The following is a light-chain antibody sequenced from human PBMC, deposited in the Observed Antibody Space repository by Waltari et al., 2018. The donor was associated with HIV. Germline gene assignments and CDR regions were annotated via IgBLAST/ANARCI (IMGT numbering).Light chain of an antibody. CDR2: EVS. Sequence: QAALTQPASVSGSTGQWIPISCTATNSDVVGYNYVSWYQQHPGKAPKPMIYEVSNRPSGVSNRFSGSKSGNTASLTISGLQAEDESNYYCSSYTSSDTVVFGGGTKLTVL. CDR1: NSDVVGYNY. J-gene: IGLJ2*01. V-gene: IGLV2-14*01. CDR3: SSYTSSDTVV.